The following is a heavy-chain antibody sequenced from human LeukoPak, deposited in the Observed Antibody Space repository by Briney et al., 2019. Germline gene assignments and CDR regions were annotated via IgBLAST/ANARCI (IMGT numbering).Heavy chain of an antibody. J-gene: IGHJ4*02. D-gene: IGHD3-16*01. CDR1: GFTFSSYA. CDR2: ISGSGSST. CDR3: AKGGGGVLAS. Sequence: GGSLRLSCAASGFTFSSYAMSRVRQAPGKGLEWVSSISGSGSSTYYADSVKGRFTISRDNSENTLLLQINSLKADDTAVYYFAKGGGGVLASWGQGTLVTVSS. V-gene: IGHV3-23*01.